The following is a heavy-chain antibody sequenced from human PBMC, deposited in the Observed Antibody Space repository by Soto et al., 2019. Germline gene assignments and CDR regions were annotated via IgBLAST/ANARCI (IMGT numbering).Heavy chain of an antibody. J-gene: IGHJ5*02. V-gene: IGHV4-59*01. D-gene: IGHD3-10*01. CDR1: EGSIVGYC. Sequence: ASVILGLSSTVAEGSIVGYCGSWIRQPPGKGLEWIGYSYYSGSTNYNPSLKSRVTISVDTSKNQFSLKLSSVTAADTAVYYCARAGGRGNWFDPWGQRTLVTVSS. CDR3: ARAGGRGNWFDP. CDR2: SYYSGST.